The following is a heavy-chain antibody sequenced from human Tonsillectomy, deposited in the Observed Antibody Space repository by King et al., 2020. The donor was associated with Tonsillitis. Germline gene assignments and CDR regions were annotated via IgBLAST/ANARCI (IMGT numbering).Heavy chain of an antibody. Sequence: VQLQESGPGLVKPSETLSLTCTVSGGSISSSSYYWGWIRQPPGKGLEWIGSIYYSGSTYCNPSLKSRVTISVDTSKNQFSLKLRSVTAADTAVYYCARRGSGWQNHFDYWGQGTLVTVSS. D-gene: IGHD6-19*01. CDR1: GGSISSSSYY. CDR2: IYYSGST. J-gene: IGHJ4*02. CDR3: ARRGSGWQNHFDY. V-gene: IGHV4-39*01.